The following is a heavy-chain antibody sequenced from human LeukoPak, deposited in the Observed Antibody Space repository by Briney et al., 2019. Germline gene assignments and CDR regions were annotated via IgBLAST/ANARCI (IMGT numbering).Heavy chain of an antibody. D-gene: IGHD6-25*01. J-gene: IGHJ5*02. CDR2: IHSSGTT. V-gene: IGHV4-59*01. CDR1: GDSISGYY. Sequence: SETLSLTCTVSGDSISGYYWSWIREPPGKGLEWIAFIHSSGTTNYNPSLKSRVSISVDTSNNQFSLNVNSVTAADTAVYYCARGGASSEWFDPWGQGTLVTVSS. CDR3: ARGGASSEWFDP.